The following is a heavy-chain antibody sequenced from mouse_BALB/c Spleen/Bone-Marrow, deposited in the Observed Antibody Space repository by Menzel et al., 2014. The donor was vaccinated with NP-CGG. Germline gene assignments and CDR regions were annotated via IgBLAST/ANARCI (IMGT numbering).Heavy chain of an antibody. V-gene: IGHV1-54*03. Sequence: VQLQESGAELVRPGTSVKVSCKASGYAFTNYLIEWVKQRPGQGLEWIGVNNPGSGGTNYNEKFKGKATLTADKSSSTVYMQLSSLTSDDSAVYFCARSIYDGYSEAMDYWGQGTSVTVAS. CDR1: GYAFTNYL. D-gene: IGHD2-3*01. CDR2: NNPGSGGT. CDR3: ARSIYDGYSEAMDY. J-gene: IGHJ4*01.